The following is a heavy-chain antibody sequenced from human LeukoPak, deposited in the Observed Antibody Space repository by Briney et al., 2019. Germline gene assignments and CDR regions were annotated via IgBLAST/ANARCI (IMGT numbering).Heavy chain of an antibody. CDR1: GGSISSYY. V-gene: IGHV4-59*01. J-gene: IGHJ5*02. Sequence: SETLSLTCTVSGGSISSYYWSWIRQPPGKGLEWIGYIYYSGSTNYNPSLKSRVTISVDTSKNQFSLRLSSVTAADTAVYYCARVLVAADTADNGFDPWGQGTLVTVSS. CDR3: ARVLVAADTADNGFDP. D-gene: IGHD2-15*01. CDR2: IYYSGST.